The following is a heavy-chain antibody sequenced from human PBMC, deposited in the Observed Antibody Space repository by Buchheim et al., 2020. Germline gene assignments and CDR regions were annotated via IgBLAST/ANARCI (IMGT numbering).Heavy chain of an antibody. CDR1: GFTFSDYY. CDR2: ISLRATTI. Sequence: QVQLVESGGGLVKPGGSLRLSCTASGFTFSDYYMTWIRQAPGKGLEWVAFISLRATTISYADSVKGRFTISRDDARNSLYLQMNTLRAEDTAMYYCARDIEAPGLLLDYWGRGTL. CDR3: ARDIEAPGLLLDY. J-gene: IGHJ4*02. D-gene: IGHD2-15*01. V-gene: IGHV3-11*01.